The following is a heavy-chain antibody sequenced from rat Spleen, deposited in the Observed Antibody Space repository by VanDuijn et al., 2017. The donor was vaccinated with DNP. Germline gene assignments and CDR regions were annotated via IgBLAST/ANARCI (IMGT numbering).Heavy chain of an antibody. CDR1: GFSLTSNS. CDR2: IWSGGST. V-gene: IGHV2-1*01. D-gene: IGHD1-2*01. J-gene: IGHJ4*01. CDR3: TGSSPYAMDA. Sequence: QVQLKESGPGLVQPSQTLSLTCTVSGFSLTSNSVHWVRQPPGKGLEWVGAIWSGGSTDYNSALKSRLSISRDTSKSQVFLKMNSLQTEDTAIYFCTGSSPYAMDAWGQGTSVTVSS.